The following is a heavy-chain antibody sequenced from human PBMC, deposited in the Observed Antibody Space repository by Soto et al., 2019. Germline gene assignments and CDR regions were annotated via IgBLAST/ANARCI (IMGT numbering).Heavy chain of an antibody. D-gene: IGHD4-17*01. CDR2: IRSKAYGGTT. J-gene: IGHJ4*02. CDR3: NPTVVTLDY. V-gene: IGHV3-49*04. CDR1: GFTFGDYA. Sequence: EVQLVESGGGLVQPGRSLRLSCTASGFTFGDYAMSWVRQAPGKGLEWVGFIRSKAYGGTTEYAASVKGRFTISRDDSKSIAYLQMNSLKTEDTAVYYCNPTVVTLDYWGQGTLVTVSS.